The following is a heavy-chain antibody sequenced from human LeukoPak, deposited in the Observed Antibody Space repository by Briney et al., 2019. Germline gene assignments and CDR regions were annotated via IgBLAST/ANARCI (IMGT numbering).Heavy chain of an antibody. V-gene: IGHV1-69*02. CDR1: GGTFSSYT. CDR3: ASSLGLEFPYHFDY. D-gene: IGHD3-16*02. Sequence: ASVKVSCKASGGTFSSYTISWVRQAPGQGLEWMGRIIPILGIANYAQKFQGRVTITADKSTSTAYMELSSLRSEDTAVYYCASSLGLEFPYHFDYWGQGTLVTVSS. J-gene: IGHJ4*02. CDR2: IIPILGIA.